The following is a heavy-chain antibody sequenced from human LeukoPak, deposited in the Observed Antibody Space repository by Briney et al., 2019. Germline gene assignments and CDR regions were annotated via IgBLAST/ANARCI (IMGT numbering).Heavy chain of an antibody. CDR2: IKQDGSEK. CDR3: ARELAAAGKTGTDY. Sequence: TGGSLRLSCAASGFTFSSYWMSWVRQAPGKGLEWVANIKQDGSEKYYVDSVKGRFTISRDNVKNSLYLQMNSLRAEDTAVYYCARELAAAGKTGTDYWGQGTLVTVSS. V-gene: IGHV3-7*01. CDR1: GFTFSSYW. J-gene: IGHJ4*02. D-gene: IGHD6-13*01.